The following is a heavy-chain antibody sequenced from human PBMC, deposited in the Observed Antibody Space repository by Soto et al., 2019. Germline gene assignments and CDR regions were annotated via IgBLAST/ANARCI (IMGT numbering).Heavy chain of an antibody. CDR2: IYSGGST. CDR3: ARSPYGDYVGWFDP. D-gene: IGHD4-17*01. V-gene: IGHV3-66*01. CDR1: GFTVSSNY. Sequence: GGSLRLSCAASGFTVSSNYMSWVRQAPGKGLEWVSVIYSGGSTYYADSVKGRFTISRDNSKNTLYLQMNSLRAEDTAVYYCARSPYGDYVGWFDPWGKGTLVTVSS. J-gene: IGHJ5*02.